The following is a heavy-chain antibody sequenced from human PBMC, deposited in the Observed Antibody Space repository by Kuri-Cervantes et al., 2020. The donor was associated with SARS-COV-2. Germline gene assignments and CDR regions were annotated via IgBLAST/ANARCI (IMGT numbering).Heavy chain of an antibody. CDR3: ARASRLNSSGYYYSDPLLYFDY. J-gene: IGHJ4*02. V-gene: IGHV4-34*01. CDR2: INHSGSI. Sequence: GSLRLSCAVYGGSFSGYYWSWIRQPPGKGLEWIGEINHSGSINYNPSLKSRVTISVDTSKNQFSLKLSSVTAADTAVYYCARASRLNSSGYYYSDPLLYFDYWGQGTLVTVSS. CDR1: GGSFSGYY. D-gene: IGHD3-22*01.